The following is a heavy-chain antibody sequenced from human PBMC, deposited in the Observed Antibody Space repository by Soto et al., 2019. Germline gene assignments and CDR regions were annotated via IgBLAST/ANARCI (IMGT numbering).Heavy chain of an antibody. CDR3: ARGTPTSIAAPRWWFDP. V-gene: IGHV1-2*04. Sequence: QVQLVQSGAEVKKPGGSVKVSCKASGYTFTGYYMHWVRQAPGQGLEWMGWINPNSGGTNYAQKFQGWVTMTRDTSISTAYMELSRLRSDDTAVYYCARGTPTSIAAPRWWFDPWGQGTLVTVSS. J-gene: IGHJ5*02. D-gene: IGHD6-6*01. CDR2: INPNSGGT. CDR1: GYTFTGYY.